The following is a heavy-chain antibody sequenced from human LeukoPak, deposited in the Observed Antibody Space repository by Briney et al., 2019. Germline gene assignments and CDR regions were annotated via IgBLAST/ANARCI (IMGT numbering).Heavy chain of an antibody. V-gene: IGHV1-69*06. J-gene: IGHJ3*02. CDR2: IIPIFGTA. CDR1: GGTFSSYA. Sequence: ASVKVSCKASGGTFSSYAISWVRQAPGQGLEWMGGIIPIFGTANYAQKFQGRVTITADKSTSTAYMELSSLRAEDTAVYYCARGGAVGTTTVAFDIWGQGTMVTVSS. D-gene: IGHD1-26*01. CDR3: ARGGAVGTTTVAFDI.